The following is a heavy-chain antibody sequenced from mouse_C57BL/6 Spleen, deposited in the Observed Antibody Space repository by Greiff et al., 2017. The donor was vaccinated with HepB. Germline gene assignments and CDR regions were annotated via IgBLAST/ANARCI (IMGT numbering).Heavy chain of an antibody. V-gene: IGHV1-82*01. CDR3: ARDGASGSLYYYAMDY. D-gene: IGHD6-2*01. J-gene: IGHJ4*01. CDR1: GYAFSSSW. Sequence: QVHVKQSGPELVKPGASVKISCKASGYAFSSSWMNWVKQRPGKGLEWIGRIYPGDGDTNYNGKFKGKATLTADKSSSTAYMQLSSLTSEDSAVYFCARDGASGSLYYYAMDYWGQGTSVTVSS. CDR2: IYPGDGDT.